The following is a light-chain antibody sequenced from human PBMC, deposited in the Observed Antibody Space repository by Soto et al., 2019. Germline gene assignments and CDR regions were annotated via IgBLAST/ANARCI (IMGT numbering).Light chain of an antibody. CDR1: QTVSSY. V-gene: IGKV3-11*01. Sequence: EIVLSQSPATLSLSPGERATLSCRASQTVSSYLAWYQQKPGQAPRLLIYDATNRATGIPDRFSGSGSGTDFTPTISSLEPEDVAVYYCQQRYNWPPYTFGQGTKLEIK. CDR3: QQRYNWPPYT. CDR2: DAT. J-gene: IGKJ2*01.